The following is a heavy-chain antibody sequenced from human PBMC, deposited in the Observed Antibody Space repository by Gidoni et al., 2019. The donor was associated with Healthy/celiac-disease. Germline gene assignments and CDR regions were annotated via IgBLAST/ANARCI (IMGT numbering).Heavy chain of an antibody. D-gene: IGHD3-3*01. V-gene: IGHV1-18*01. J-gene: IGHJ5*02. Sequence: QVQLVQSGAEVKKPGASVKVSCKASGYTFTSYGISWVRQAPGQGLEWMGWISAYNGNTNYAQKLQGRVTMTTDTSTSTAYMELRSLRSDDTAVYYCARGAGPYYDFWSGQISGRWFDPWGQGTLVTVSS. CDR2: ISAYNGNT. CDR1: GYTFTSYG. CDR3: ARGAGPYYDFWSGQISGRWFDP.